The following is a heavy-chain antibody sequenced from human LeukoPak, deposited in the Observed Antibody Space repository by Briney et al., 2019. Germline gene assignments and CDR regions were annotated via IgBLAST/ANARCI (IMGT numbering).Heavy chain of an antibody. Sequence: PTETLSLTCAVYGGSFSGYYWSWIRQPPGKGLEWIGEINHSGSTNYNPSLKSRVTISVDTSKNQFSLKLSSVTAADTAVYYCARGGLFSDYWGQETLVTVSS. CDR2: INHSGST. D-gene: IGHD3-10*02. V-gene: IGHV4-34*01. CDR1: GGSFSGYY. J-gene: IGHJ4*02. CDR3: ARGGLFSDY.